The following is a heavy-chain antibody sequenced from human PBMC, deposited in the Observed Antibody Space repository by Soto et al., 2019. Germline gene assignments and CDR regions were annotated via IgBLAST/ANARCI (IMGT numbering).Heavy chain of an antibody. CDR1: VGSISGYY. CDR2: IYYSGTT. D-gene: IGHD1-26*01. Sequence: SETLSLTYTVSVGSISGYYWSWIRQPPGKGLEWIGYIYYSGTTNYNTSLKSRVTISVDTSENQFSLKLKSVTAADTAVYYCARVVGPSSHSGFDYWGQGTLVTVSS. V-gene: IGHV4-59*12. J-gene: IGHJ4*01. CDR3: ARVVGPSSHSGFDY.